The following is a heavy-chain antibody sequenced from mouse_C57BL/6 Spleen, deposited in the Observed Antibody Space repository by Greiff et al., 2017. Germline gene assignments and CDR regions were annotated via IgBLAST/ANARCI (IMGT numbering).Heavy chain of an antibody. CDR2: INPSNGDT. Sequence: QVQLQQPGTELVKPGASVKLSCKASGYTFTSYWMHWVKQRPGQGLEWIGNINPSNGDTNYNEKFKSKATLTVDKSSSTAYMQRSSLTSEDSAVYYWARSGAYYSNCDYWGQGTTLTVSS. D-gene: IGHD2-5*01. CDR3: ARSGAYYSNCDY. J-gene: IGHJ2*01. V-gene: IGHV1-53*01. CDR1: GYTFTSYW.